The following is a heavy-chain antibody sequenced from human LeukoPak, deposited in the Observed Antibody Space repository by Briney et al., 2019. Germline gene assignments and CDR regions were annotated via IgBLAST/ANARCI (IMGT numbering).Heavy chain of an antibody. D-gene: IGHD4-17*01. CDR2: IYYSGST. J-gene: IGHJ4*02. CDR3: ARGYGDYANFDY. Sequence: SETLSLTCTVSGGSISSYYWSWIRQPPGKGLEWIGYIYYSGSTNYNPSLKSRVTISVDTSKNQFSLKLSSVTAADTAVYDCARGYGDYANFDYWGQGTLVTVSS. V-gene: IGHV4-59*01. CDR1: GGSISSYY.